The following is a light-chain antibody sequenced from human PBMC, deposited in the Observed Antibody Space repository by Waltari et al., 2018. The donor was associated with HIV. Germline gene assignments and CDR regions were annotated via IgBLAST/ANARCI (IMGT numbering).Light chain of an antibody. CDR2: GAS. V-gene: IGKV3-15*01. J-gene: IGKJ1*01. CDR1: QSVSSN. CDR3: QQYNNGPRT. Sequence: EIVMTQSPATLSESPGERATLSCRASQSVSSNLAWYQQKPAQAPRLLIFGASTRATGIPARFSGSGSGTEFTLTISSLQSEDFAVYYCQQYNNGPRTFGQGTKVEIK.